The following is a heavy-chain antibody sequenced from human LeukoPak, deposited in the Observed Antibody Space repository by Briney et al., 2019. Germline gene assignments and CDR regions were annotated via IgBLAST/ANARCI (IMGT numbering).Heavy chain of an antibody. D-gene: IGHD6-19*01. CDR2: IIPIFGTA. V-gene: IGHV1-69*01. CDR3: ASSVTAVAGSDAFDI. J-gene: IGHJ3*02. Sequence: SVKVSCKASGGTLSSYAISWVRQAPGQGLEWMGGIIPIFGTANYAQKFQGRVTITADESTSTAYMELSSLRSEDTAVYYCASSVTAVAGSDAFDIWGQGTMVTVSS. CDR1: GGTLSSYA.